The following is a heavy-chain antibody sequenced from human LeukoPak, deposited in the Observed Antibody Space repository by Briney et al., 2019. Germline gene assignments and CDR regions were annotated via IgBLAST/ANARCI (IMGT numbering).Heavy chain of an antibody. D-gene: IGHD4-11*01. CDR3: ARDWSYSFDY. V-gene: IGHV3-48*02. CDR1: GFIFSSYA. CDR2: ITTSSSTI. Sequence: GGSLRLSCAASGFIFSSYAMNCVRQAPGKGLEWISFITTSSSTIYYADSVKGRFTISRDNAKNSLYLQMNSLRDEDTAVYYCARDWSYSFDYWGQGTLVTVSS. J-gene: IGHJ4*02.